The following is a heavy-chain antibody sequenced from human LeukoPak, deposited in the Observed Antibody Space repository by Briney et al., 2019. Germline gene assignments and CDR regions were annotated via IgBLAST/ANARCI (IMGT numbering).Heavy chain of an antibody. D-gene: IGHD6-6*01. CDR1: GGSISSGGYY. J-gene: IGHJ4*02. Sequence: SETLSLTCTVSGGSISSGGYYWSWIRQHPGKGLEWIGYIYYSGSTYYNPSLKSQVTISVDTSKNQFSLKLSSVTAADTAVYYCARVGGSSSSYWGQGTLVTVSS. V-gene: IGHV4-31*01. CDR3: ARVGGSSSSY. CDR2: IYYSGST.